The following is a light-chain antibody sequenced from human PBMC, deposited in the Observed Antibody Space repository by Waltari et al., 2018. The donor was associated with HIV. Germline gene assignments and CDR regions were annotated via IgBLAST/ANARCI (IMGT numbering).Light chain of an antibody. CDR1: SSNIGRNT. CDR2: KND. J-gene: IGLJ2*01. V-gene: IGLV1-44*01. CDR3: TAWDDSLKGLV. Sequence: QSVLTQPPSASGTPGQRVTISCSGSSSNIGRNTVTWYQQLPRTAPKLLIYKNDQRPSGVPDRFSGSKSGTSASLAISGLQSEDEADYYCTAWDDSLKGLVFAGGTKLTVL.